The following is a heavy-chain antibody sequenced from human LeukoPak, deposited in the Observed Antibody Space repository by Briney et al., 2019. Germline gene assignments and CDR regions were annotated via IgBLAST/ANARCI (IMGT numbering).Heavy chain of an antibody. J-gene: IGHJ6*02. CDR1: GGSISSGGYS. CDR2: IYHSGST. D-gene: IGHD4-11*01. Sequence: PSETLSLTCAVSGGSISSGGYSWSWIRQPPGKGLEWIGYIYHSGSTYYNPSLKSRVTISVDTSKNQFSLKLSSVTAADTAVYYCARPRLHQYYYYGMDVWGQGTTVTVSS. V-gene: IGHV4-30-2*03. CDR3: ARPRLHQYYYYGMDV.